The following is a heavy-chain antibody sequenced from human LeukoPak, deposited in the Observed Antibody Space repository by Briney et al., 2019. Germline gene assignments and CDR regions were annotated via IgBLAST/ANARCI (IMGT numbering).Heavy chain of an antibody. CDR3: ARALSDYVDYYYYHYMDV. Sequence: GGSLRLSCAASGFTFDDYGMSWVRQAPGKGLEWVSGINWNGGSTGYVDSVKGRFTISRDNAKNSLYLQMNSLRAEDTALYYCARALSDYVDYYYYHYMDVWGKGTTVTVSS. V-gene: IGHV3-20*04. D-gene: IGHD4-17*01. J-gene: IGHJ6*03. CDR2: INWNGGST. CDR1: GFTFDDYG.